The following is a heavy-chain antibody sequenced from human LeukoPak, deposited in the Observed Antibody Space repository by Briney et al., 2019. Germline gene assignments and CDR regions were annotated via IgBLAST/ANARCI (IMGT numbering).Heavy chain of an antibody. Sequence: SETLSLTCTVSGASITSYYWSWIRQPAGKGLEWIGRIYTSGSTNYNPSLKSRVTMSVDTSKNQLSLKLSSVTAADTAVYYCAREPGRGWLHPGPSFDYWGQGTLVTISS. CDR1: GASITSYY. V-gene: IGHV4-4*07. D-gene: IGHD5-24*01. CDR2: IYTSGST. J-gene: IGHJ4*02. CDR3: AREPGRGWLHPGPSFDY.